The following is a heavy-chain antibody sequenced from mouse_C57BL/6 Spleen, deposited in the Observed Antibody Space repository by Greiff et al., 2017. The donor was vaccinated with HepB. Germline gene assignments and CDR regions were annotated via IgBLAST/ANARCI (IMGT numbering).Heavy chain of an antibody. CDR2: IYPGDGDT. CDR3: ARRGITTVVGLDY. V-gene: IGHV1-80*01. CDR1: GYAFSSYW. D-gene: IGHD1-1*01. J-gene: IGHJ2*01. Sequence: QVQLQQSGAELVKPGASVKISCKASGYAFSSYWMNWVKQRPGKGLEWIGQIYPGDGDTNYNGKFKGKATLTADKSSSTAYMQLSSLTSEDSAVYFCARRGITTVVGLDYWGQGTTLTVSS.